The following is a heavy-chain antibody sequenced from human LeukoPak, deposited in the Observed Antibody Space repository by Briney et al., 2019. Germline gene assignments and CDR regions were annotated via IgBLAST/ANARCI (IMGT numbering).Heavy chain of an antibody. CDR1: GGSISSGSYY. J-gene: IGHJ3*02. CDR3: ARDNRGVNAFDI. V-gene: IGHV4-61*02. D-gene: IGHD3-10*01. CDR2: IYTSGST. Sequence: PSETLSLTCTASGGSISSGSYYWSWIRQPAGKGLEWIGRIYTSGSTNYNPSLKSRVTISVDTSKNQFSLKLSSVTAADTAVYYCARDNRGVNAFDIWGQGTMVTVSS.